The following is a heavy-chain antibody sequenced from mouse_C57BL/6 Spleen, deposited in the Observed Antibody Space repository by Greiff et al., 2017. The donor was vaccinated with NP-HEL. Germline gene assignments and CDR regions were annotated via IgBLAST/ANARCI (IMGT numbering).Heavy chain of an antibody. J-gene: IGHJ2*01. CDR2: ISYDGSN. V-gene: IGHV3-6*01. Sequence: EVQLQESGPGLVKPSQSLSLTCSVTGYSITSGYYWNWIRQFPGNKLEWMGYISYDGSNNYNPSLKNRISITRDTSKNQFFLKLNSVTTEDTATYYCAREGDDYDGGVYFDYWGQGTTLTVSS. CDR3: AREGDDYDGGVYFDY. CDR1: GYSITSGYY. D-gene: IGHD2-4*01.